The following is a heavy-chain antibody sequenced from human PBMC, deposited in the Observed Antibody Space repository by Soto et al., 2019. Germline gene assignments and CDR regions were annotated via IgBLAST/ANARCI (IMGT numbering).Heavy chain of an antibody. CDR2: IYSGGST. V-gene: IGHV3-66*01. CDR3: ARNIRFLEWLSNAFDI. D-gene: IGHD3-3*01. Sequence: EVQLVESGGGLVQPGGSLRLSCAASGFTVSSNYMSWVRQAPGKGLEWVSVIYSGGSTYYADSVKGRFTISRDNSKNTLYLQMNSLRVEDTAVYYCARNIRFLEWLSNAFDIWGQGTMVTVSS. CDR1: GFTVSSNY. J-gene: IGHJ3*02.